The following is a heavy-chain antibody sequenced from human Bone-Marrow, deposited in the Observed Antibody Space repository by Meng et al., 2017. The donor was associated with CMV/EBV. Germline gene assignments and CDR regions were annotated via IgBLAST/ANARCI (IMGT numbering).Heavy chain of an antibody. Sequence: GESLKISCIASGFTFSSYAMSWVRQAPGKGLEWVSDVGGNGDGTYHADSVKGRFTISRDNSRNTLYLQMNSLRAEDTAVYYCAREGGYGSGIDYWGQGTLVTVSS. D-gene: IGHD3-10*01. CDR1: GFTFSSYA. V-gene: IGHV3-23*01. CDR3: AREGGYGSGIDY. J-gene: IGHJ4*02. CDR2: VGGNGDGT.